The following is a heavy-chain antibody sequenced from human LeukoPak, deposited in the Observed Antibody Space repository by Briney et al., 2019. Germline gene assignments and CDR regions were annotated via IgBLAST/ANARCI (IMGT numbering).Heavy chain of an antibody. CDR2: ISSIISDI. Sequence: CLRLSCALSGFTLSDYSTNWVRPAPRKGLEWVSYISSIISDIDYTGSVKGRFTVSRDNATNSLYLEMHSLRAGDTAVYYCAKTDYGTFDYWGQGALVTVSS. CDR1: GFTLSDYS. CDR3: AKTDYGTFDY. D-gene: IGHD4-17*01. J-gene: IGHJ4*02. V-gene: IGHV3-21*04.